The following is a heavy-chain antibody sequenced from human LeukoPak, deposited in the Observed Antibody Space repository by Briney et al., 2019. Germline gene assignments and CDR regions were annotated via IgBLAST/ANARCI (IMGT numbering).Heavy chain of an antibody. J-gene: IGHJ5*02. V-gene: IGHV4-34*01. CDR3: AREGSGWSANWFDP. CDR2: INHSGST. CDR1: GGSFSGYY. D-gene: IGHD6-19*01. Sequence: KSSETLSLTCAVYGGSFSGYYWSWIRQPPGKGLEWIGEINHSGSTNYNPSLKSRVTISVDKPKNQFSLKLSSVTAADTAVYYCAREGSGWSANWFDPWGQGTLVTVSS.